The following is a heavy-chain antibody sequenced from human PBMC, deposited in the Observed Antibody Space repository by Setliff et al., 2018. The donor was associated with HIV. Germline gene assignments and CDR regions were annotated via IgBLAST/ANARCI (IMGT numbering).Heavy chain of an antibody. CDR3: ASFFVTTVTNQDY. Sequence: PGGSLRLSCVASGFSFRSYAMTWVRQPPGKGLEWIGEIYHTGSTNYNPSLQSRVTISLDTSNNQFSLKLTSVTAADTAMYYCASFFVTTVTNQDYWGQGTPVTVSS. D-gene: IGHD4-17*01. J-gene: IGHJ4*02. CDR1: GFSFRSYA. V-gene: IGHV4-34*08. CDR2: IYHTGST.